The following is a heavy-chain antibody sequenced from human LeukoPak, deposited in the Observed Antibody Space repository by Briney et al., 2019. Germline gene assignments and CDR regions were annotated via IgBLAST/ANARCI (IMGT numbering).Heavy chain of an antibody. V-gene: IGHV3-23*01. CDR1: GFTFSNYA. J-gene: IGHJ4*02. CDR2: ISGSGSST. Sequence: GGSLRLSYAASGFTFSNYAMNWVRQAPGKGLEWVSAISGSGSSTYYADSVKGRFTISRDNSKNTVYLQMNSLRAEDTAVYYCAKGRIAPDYWGQGTLVTVSS. D-gene: IGHD6-13*01. CDR3: AKGRIAPDY.